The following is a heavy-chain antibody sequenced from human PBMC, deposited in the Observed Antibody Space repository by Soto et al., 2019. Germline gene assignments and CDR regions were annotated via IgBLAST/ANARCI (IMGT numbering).Heavy chain of an antibody. CDR2: ISGSGSST. V-gene: IGHV3-23*01. CDR3: AKVRSLDWVYGHWFDP. J-gene: IGHJ5*02. CDR1: VVTFCSYR. D-gene: IGHD3-9*01. Sequence: TISYAGRVVTFCSYRWWRVHQDTRKGLECVSTISGSGSSTYPADSVKGRFTISRDNAKNTLYLQMNSLRAEDTAVYYCAKVRSLDWVYGHWFDPWGQGTLVTVSS.